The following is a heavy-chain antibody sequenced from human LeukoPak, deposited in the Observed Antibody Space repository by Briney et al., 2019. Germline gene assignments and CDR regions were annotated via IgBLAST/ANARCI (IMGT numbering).Heavy chain of an antibody. D-gene: IGHD6-19*01. Sequence: ASVKVSCKASGYTFTSYGISWVRQAPGQGLEWMGWINPNSGGTNYAQKFQGRVTMTRDTSISTAYMELSRLRSDDTAVYYCARVQANSSGWCPSFDYWGQGTLVTVSS. J-gene: IGHJ4*02. CDR2: INPNSGGT. CDR3: ARVQANSSGWCPSFDY. CDR1: GYTFTSYG. V-gene: IGHV1-2*02.